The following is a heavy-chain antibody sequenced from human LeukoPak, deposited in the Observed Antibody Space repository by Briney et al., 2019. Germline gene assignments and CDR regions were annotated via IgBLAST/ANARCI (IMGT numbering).Heavy chain of an antibody. D-gene: IGHD3-9*01. CDR2: ISAYNGNT. V-gene: IGHV1-18*01. Sequence: PVASVKVSCKASGYTFTSYGISWVRQAPGQGLEWMGWISAYNGNTKYAQRLQGRVTMTTDTSTTTAYVELRSLRSDDTAVYYCARVLRYFDWLLTGAGAFDIWGQGTMVTVSS. CDR3: ARVLRYFDWLLTGAGAFDI. J-gene: IGHJ3*02. CDR1: GYTFTSYG.